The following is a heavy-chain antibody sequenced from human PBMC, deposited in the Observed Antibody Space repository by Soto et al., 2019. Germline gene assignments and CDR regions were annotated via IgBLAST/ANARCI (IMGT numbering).Heavy chain of an antibody. CDR3: ARVVGALGHWFDT. CDR2: ISAYNGNT. Sequence: QVQLVQSGGEVKKPGASVKVSCKASGYTFTSYGISWVRQAPGQGLEWMGRISAYNGNTNYAQKLQGRVTMTTDTSTSTAYRELRSLRSDDTAVYYCARVVGALGHWFDTWGQGTLVTVSS. D-gene: IGHD2-15*01. V-gene: IGHV1-18*01. CDR1: GYTFTSYG. J-gene: IGHJ5*02.